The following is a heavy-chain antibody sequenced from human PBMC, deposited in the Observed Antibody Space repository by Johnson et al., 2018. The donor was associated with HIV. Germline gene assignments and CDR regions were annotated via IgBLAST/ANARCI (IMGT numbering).Heavy chain of an antibody. D-gene: IGHD3-22*01. Sequence: VHLVEAGGGLAKPRESLRLSSTAYRFTLRNAWKSWVRQAPGKGLEWVGRIKSKTDGVTTDYAAPVKGRFTISRDDSKNPQYLQMNSLKTEDTAVYYCTTDWVDYYDSSGYFYDAFDIWGLGTLVTVSS. CDR3: TTDWVDYYDSSGYFYDAFDI. CDR2: IKSKTDGVTT. V-gene: IGHV3-15*01. J-gene: IGHJ3*02. CDR1: RFTLRNAW.